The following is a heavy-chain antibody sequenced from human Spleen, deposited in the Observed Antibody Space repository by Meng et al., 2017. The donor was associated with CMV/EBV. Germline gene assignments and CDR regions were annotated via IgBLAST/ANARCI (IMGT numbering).Heavy chain of an antibody. CDR2: IRYDGSNK. Sequence: GESLKISCAASGFTFSSYGMHWVRQAPGKGLEWVAFIRYDGSNKYYADSVKGRFTISRDNSKNTLYLQMNSLRAEDTAVYYCAKDPYSLHPSPSYGMDVWGQGTTVTVSS. CDR3: AKDPYSLHPSPSYGMDV. V-gene: IGHV3-30*02. D-gene: IGHD4-11*01. CDR1: GFTFSSYG. J-gene: IGHJ6*02.